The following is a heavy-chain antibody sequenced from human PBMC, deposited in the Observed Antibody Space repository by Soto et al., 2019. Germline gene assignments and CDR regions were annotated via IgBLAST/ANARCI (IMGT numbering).Heavy chain of an antibody. V-gene: IGHV3-21*04. CDR2: ISSSSSYI. J-gene: IGHJ5*02. CDR3: AKGGSAALIAPSGRDNWFDP. Sequence: GGSLRLSCAASGFAFSSYSMNWVRQAPGKGLEWVSSISSSSSYIYYADSVKGRFTISRDNAKNSLYLQMNSLRPEDTAVYYCAKGGSAALIAPSGRDNWFDPWGQGTQVTVSS. D-gene: IGHD6-13*01. CDR1: GFAFSSYS.